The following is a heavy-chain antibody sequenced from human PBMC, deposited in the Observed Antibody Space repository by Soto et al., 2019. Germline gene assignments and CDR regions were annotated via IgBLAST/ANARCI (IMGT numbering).Heavy chain of an antibody. J-gene: IGHJ5*01. CDR2: ISDDGTNK. Sequence: PGGSLRLSCAASGFNFRSYGMSWVRQAPGKGLEWVAVISDDGTNKDYADSVKGRFTISRDNSKNTLYLRMNSLRAEDTAVYYCAKERMGRGDWWGLGTQVTVSS. CDR3: AKERMGRGDW. V-gene: IGHV3-30*18. CDR1: GFNFRSYG. D-gene: IGHD1-26*01.